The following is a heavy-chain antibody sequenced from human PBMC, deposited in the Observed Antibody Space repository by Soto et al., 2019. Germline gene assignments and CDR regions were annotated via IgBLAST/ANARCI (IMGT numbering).Heavy chain of an antibody. J-gene: IGHJ5*02. V-gene: IGHV3-23*01. Sequence: ESGGGLVQPGGSLRLSCAASGFTFSSYAMSWVRQAPGKGLEWVSAISGSGGSTYYADSVKGRFTISRDNSKNTLYLQMNSLRAEDTAIYYCATHTGSGSYYNWFDPWGQGTLVTVSS. CDR3: ATHTGSGSYYNWFDP. CDR2: ISGSGGST. D-gene: IGHD1-26*01. CDR1: GFTFSSYA.